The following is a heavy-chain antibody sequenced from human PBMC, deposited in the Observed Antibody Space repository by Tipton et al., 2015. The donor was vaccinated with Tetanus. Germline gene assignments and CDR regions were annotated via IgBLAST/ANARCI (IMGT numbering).Heavy chain of an antibody. CDR1: GFIFSSYG. CDR2: SWYDGTDK. Sequence: SGFIFSSYGIHWVRQAPGEGLEWVAVSWYDGTDKYYADSVKGRFTISRDNSKNTLYLQMNSLRAEGTAVYYCAREADCSGGSCFSGDFDNWGQGTQVTVSS. CDR3: AREADCSGGSCFSGDFDN. J-gene: IGHJ4*02. V-gene: IGHV3-33*01. D-gene: IGHD2-15*01.